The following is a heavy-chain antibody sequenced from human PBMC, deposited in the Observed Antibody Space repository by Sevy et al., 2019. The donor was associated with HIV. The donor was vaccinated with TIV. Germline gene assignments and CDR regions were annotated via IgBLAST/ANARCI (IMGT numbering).Heavy chain of an antibody. CDR2: IWHDGSNK. J-gene: IGHJ4*02. CDR1: GFTFSSYG. Sequence: GGSLRLSCAASGFTFSSYGMHWVRQAPGKGLEWVAVIWHDGSNKYSADSVKVRFPISRDNSKNTLYLQMNSLRAEDRAVYYCARDTRSGWYMYYFDYWGQGPLVTVSS. D-gene: IGHD6-19*01. V-gene: IGHV3-33*01. CDR3: ARDTRSGWYMYYFDY.